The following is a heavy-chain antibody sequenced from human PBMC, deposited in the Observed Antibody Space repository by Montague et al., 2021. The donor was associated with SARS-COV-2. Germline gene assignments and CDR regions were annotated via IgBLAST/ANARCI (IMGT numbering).Heavy chain of an antibody. D-gene: IGHD6-19*01. V-gene: IGHV4-59*01. J-gene: IGHJ6*02. Sequence: SETLSLTCTVSGGSISSYYYCWIWQPPGKGLEWIGYIYYSGSTNXNSSLTSRVTISVDTSKNQFSLKLSSVTAADTAVYYCARVPFVAVAGTLLPYYYYYGMDVWGQGTTVTVSS. CDR2: IYYSGST. CDR3: ARVPFVAVAGTLLPYYYYYGMDV. CDR1: GGSISSYY.